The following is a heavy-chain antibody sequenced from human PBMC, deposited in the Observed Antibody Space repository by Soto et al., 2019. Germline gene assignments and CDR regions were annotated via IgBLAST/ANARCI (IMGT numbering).Heavy chain of an antibody. CDR3: ARANTVTAVPYNWFDP. D-gene: IGHD4-17*01. J-gene: IGHJ5*02. CDR1: GGTFSSYA. CDR2: IIPIFGTA. Sequence: QVQLVQSGAEVKKPGSSVKVSCKASGGTFSSYAISWVRQAPGQGLEWMGGIIPIFGTANYAQKFQVRVTITADESTSTAYMELSSLRSEDTAVYYCARANTVTAVPYNWFDPWGQGTLVTVSS. V-gene: IGHV1-69*12.